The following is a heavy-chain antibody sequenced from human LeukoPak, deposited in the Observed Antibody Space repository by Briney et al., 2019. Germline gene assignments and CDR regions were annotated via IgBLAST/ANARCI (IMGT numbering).Heavy chain of an antibody. Sequence: PGGSLRLSCAASGFTFSSYAMSWVRQAPGKGLEWVSAISGSGGSTYYADSVKGRFTISRDNSKNTPYLQMNSLRAEDTAVYYCAKGRDYYDSSGYYVRGAFDIWGQGTMVTVSS. CDR2: ISGSGGST. J-gene: IGHJ3*02. CDR1: GFTFSSYA. D-gene: IGHD3-22*01. V-gene: IGHV3-23*01. CDR3: AKGRDYYDSSGYYVRGAFDI.